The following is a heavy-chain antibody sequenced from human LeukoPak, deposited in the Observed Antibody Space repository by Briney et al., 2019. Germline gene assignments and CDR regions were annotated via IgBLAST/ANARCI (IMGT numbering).Heavy chain of an antibody. J-gene: IGHJ4*02. CDR3: AGSPYYYDSSGYYIVVVY. Sequence: ASVKVSCKVSVYTFTDYYMHWVQQAPGKGLERMGLVDPEDGETIYAEKFQGRVTITADESTSTAYMELSSLRSEDTAVYYCAGSPYYYDSSGYYIVVVYWGQGTLVTVSS. V-gene: IGHV1-69-2*01. CDR1: VYTFTDYY. D-gene: IGHD3-22*01. CDR2: VDPEDGET.